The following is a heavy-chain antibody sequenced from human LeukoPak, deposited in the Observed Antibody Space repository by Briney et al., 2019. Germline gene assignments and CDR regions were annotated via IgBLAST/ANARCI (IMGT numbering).Heavy chain of an antibody. CDR2: INHSGST. J-gene: IGHJ4*02. CDR3: ARAPFWVTTARPFGY. D-gene: IGHD4-11*01. V-gene: IGHV4-34*01. Sequence: PGGSLRLSCAASGFTFSSYAMSWVRQSPGKGLEWIGEINHSGSTNFNPSLKSRVTISVDASQNQFSLKMSSVTAADTAVYYCARAPFWVTTARPFGYWGQGTLVTVSS. CDR1: GFTFSSYA.